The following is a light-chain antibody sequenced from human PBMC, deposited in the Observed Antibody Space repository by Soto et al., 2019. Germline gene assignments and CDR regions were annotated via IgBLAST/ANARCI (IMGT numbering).Light chain of an antibody. V-gene: IGKV3-11*01. CDR3: QHRSNWPLT. Sequence: EIVLTQSPGTLSLSPGQVATLSFSASQSVSSYLAWYQQKPGQAPRLLIYDASNRATGIPARFSGSGSGTDFTLIISSLEPEDFAVYYCQHRSNWPLTFGPGTKVDIK. J-gene: IGKJ3*01. CDR1: QSVSSY. CDR2: DAS.